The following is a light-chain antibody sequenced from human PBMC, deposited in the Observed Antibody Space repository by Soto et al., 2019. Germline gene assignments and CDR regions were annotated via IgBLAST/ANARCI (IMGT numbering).Light chain of an antibody. J-gene: IGKJ1*01. Sequence: EVALTQSPDTLSLSPGARATLSCRASQSVANNYLTWYQQKPGQAPRVVIYDASIRATGIPDRFSGSGSGTDFTLTISRLEPEDFAVYYCQQYGGSPWTFGQGTKV. V-gene: IGKV3-20*01. CDR2: DAS. CDR3: QQYGGSPWT. CDR1: QSVANNY.